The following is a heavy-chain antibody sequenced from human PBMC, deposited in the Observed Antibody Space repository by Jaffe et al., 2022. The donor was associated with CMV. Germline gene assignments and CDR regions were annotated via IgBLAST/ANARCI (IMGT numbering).Heavy chain of an antibody. V-gene: IGHV3-9*01. D-gene: IGHD6-19*01. CDR1: GFTFNDYA. CDR3: AKAPHSSVYHRADY. J-gene: IGHJ4*02. CDR2: ITWNSGRI. Sequence: EVQLVESGGNLVQPGRSLRLSCAASGFTFNDYAMHWVRQAPGKGLEWVSGITWNSGRIDYADSVKGRFTISRDNAKNSLYLHMNSLRTEDTALYYCAKAPHSSVYHRADYWGQGTLVTVSS.